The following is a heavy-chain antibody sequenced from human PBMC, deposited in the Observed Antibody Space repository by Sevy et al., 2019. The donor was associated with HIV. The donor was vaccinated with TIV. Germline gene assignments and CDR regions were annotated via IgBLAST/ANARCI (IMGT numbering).Heavy chain of an antibody. CDR2: INHSGST. Sequence: LTASETLSLTCAVYGGSFSGYYWSWIRQPPGKGLEWIGEINHSGSTNYNPSLKSRVTISVDTSKNQFSLKLSSVTAADTAVYYCARGRRMVRGVIKPNNWFDPWGQGTLVTVSS. V-gene: IGHV4-34*01. CDR3: ARGRRMVRGVIKPNNWFDP. CDR1: GGSFSGYY. D-gene: IGHD3-10*01. J-gene: IGHJ5*02.